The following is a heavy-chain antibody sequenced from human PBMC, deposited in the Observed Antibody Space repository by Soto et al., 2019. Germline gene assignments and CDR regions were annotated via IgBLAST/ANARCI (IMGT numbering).Heavy chain of an antibody. CDR2: ISGSGGST. D-gene: IGHD3-10*02. CDR3: KQKTAYEMFARSRQFLLNRSSDL. Sequence: PGKWLEWVSAISGSGGSTYYADSVKGRFTISRDNSKKTVYLQMNSLRVEDTAVFFFKQKTAYEMFARSRQFLLNRSSDL. J-gene: IGHJ2*01. V-gene: IGHV3-23*01.